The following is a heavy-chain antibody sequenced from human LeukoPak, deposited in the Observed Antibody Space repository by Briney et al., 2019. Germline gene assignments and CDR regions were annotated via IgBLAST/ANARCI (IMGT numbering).Heavy chain of an antibody. D-gene: IGHD3-22*01. Sequence: GGSLRLSCAASGFTFSSYSMNWVRQAPGKGLEWVSSISSSSSYIYYADSVKGRFTISRDNAKNSLYLQMNSLRAEDTAVYYCARLYDSCGYSRGRDYWGQGTLVTVSS. CDR1: GFTFSSYS. CDR2: ISSSSSYI. V-gene: IGHV3-21*01. CDR3: ARLYDSCGYSRGRDY. J-gene: IGHJ4*02.